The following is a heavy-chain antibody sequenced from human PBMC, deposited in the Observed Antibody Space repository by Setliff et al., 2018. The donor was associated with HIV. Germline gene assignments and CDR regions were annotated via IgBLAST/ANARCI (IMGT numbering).Heavy chain of an antibody. CDR2: INHSGST. CDR3: ARASWLVAVRFFDF. Sequence: KPSETLSLTCDVYGGSFSGYYWSWIRQPPGKGLEWIGEINHSGSTNYNPSLKSRVTILVDTSMNQFSLKVSSVTAADTAVYYCARASWLVAVRFFDFWGQGIVVTVSS. J-gene: IGHJ4*02. V-gene: IGHV4-34*01. D-gene: IGHD5-12*01. CDR1: GGSFSGYY.